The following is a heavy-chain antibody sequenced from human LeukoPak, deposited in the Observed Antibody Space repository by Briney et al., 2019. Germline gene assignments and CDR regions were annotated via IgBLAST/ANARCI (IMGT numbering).Heavy chain of an antibody. CDR1: GFTFSSYA. CDR2: ISGSGSTT. J-gene: IGHJ4*02. Sequence: GGSLRLSCAASGFTFSSYAVSWVRQAPGKGLEWVSAISGSGSTTYYADSVKGRFTISRDNSQNTLYLRMNRLRAEDRAVYYCAKVGDSSGYYKRPFDFWGQGNLVTVSP. CDR3: AKVGDSSGYYKRPFDF. V-gene: IGHV3-23*01. D-gene: IGHD3-22*01.